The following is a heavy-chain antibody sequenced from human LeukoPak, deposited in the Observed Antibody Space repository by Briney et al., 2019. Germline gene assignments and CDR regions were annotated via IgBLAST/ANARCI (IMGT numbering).Heavy chain of an antibody. D-gene: IGHD6-13*01. CDR1: GGSFSGYY. Sequence: SETLSLTCAVYGGSFSGYYWSWIRQHPGKGLEWIGEINYSGSTNYNPSLKSRVTISVDTSKNQFSLKLSSVTAADTAVYYCARTSSWYFAYFQHWGQGTLVTVSS. J-gene: IGHJ1*01. V-gene: IGHV4-34*01. CDR3: ARTSSWYFAYFQH. CDR2: INYSGST.